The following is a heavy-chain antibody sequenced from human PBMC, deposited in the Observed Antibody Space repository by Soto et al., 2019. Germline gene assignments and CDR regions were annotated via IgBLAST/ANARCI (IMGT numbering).Heavy chain of an antibody. CDR2: VYHSWST. CDR1: GGSISSDY. D-gene: IGHD3-10*01. Sequence: SETLSLTCTVSGGSISSDYWNWIQQPPGKGLEWIGYVYHSWSTKYNPSLKSRVTVSVDTSKNQLSLKLSPVTAADTAVYYCARFGTSPNGNWFDPWGQGTLVTVSS. CDR3: ARFGTSPNGNWFDP. J-gene: IGHJ5*02. V-gene: IGHV4-59*01.